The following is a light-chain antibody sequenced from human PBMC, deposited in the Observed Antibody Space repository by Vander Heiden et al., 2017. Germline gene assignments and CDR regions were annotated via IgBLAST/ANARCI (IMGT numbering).Light chain of an antibody. CDR2: ENN. Sequence: QSVLTQPPSVSAAPGQKVTISCSGSSSNIGNNYVSWYRQLPGTAPKLLIYENNKRPSGIPDRFSGSKSVTSATLGITGLQTGDEADYYCGTWDSSLSAGVFGGGTKVTVL. CDR1: SSNIGNNY. V-gene: IGLV1-51*02. CDR3: GTWDSSLSAGV. J-gene: IGLJ2*01.